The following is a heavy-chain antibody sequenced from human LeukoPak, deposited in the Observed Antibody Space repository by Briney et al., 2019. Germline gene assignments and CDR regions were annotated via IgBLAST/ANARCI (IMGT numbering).Heavy chain of an antibody. CDR1: GFTFSSYG. V-gene: IGHV3-30*18. CDR2: ISYDGSNK. Sequence: GGSLRLSCAASGFTFSSYGMRWVRQAPGKGLEWAAVISYDGSNKYYADSVKGRFTISRDNSKNTLYLQMNSLRAEDTAVYYCAKDQVYGDSPSWYFDLWGRGTLVTVSS. J-gene: IGHJ2*01. CDR3: AKDQVYGDSPSWYFDL. D-gene: IGHD4-17*01.